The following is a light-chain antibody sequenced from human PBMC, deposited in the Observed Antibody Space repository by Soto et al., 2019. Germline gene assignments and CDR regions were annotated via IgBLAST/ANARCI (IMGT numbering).Light chain of an antibody. J-gene: IGKJ1*01. CDR1: QSVSSN. V-gene: IGKV3-15*01. Sequence: EIVMTQSPATLSVSPGERATLSCRARQSVSSNLALYQQKPGQARRLLIYGASTKATGIPARFSGSGSGTEFTLTISRLQSEDFAVYYCKQYNNWPWTFGQGTKVESK. CDR2: GAS. CDR3: KQYNNWPWT.